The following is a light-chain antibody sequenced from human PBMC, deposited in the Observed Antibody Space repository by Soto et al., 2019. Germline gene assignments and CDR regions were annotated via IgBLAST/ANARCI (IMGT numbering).Light chain of an antibody. CDR2: EGS. CDR1: SSDVGSYNL. J-gene: IGLJ2*01. V-gene: IGLV2-23*01. CDR3: CSYAGAGSKVV. Sequence: QSALTQPAAVSGSPGQSITISCTGNSSDVGSYNLVSWYQQHPGKAPKLMIYEGSKRPSGVSNRFSGSKSGNTASLTISGLQAEDEADYYCCSYAGAGSKVVFGGGTKLTVL.